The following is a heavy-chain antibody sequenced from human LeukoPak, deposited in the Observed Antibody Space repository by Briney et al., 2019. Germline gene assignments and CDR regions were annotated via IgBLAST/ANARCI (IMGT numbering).Heavy chain of an antibody. CDR3: ARGVLRMTTVVSAEYFQH. D-gene: IGHD4-23*01. CDR2: ISSSGSTI. V-gene: IGHV3-11*04. CDR1: GFTFSDYY. J-gene: IGHJ1*01. Sequence: GGSLRLSCAASGFTFSDYYMSWIRQAPGQGLEWVSYISSSGSTIYYADSVKGRFTISRDNSKNTLYLQMNSLRAEDTAVYYCARGVLRMTTVVSAEYFQHWGQGTLVTVSS.